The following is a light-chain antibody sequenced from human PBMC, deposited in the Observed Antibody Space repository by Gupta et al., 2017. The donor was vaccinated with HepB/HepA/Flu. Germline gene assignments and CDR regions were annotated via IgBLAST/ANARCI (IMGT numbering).Light chain of an antibody. CDR3: MQSTGWPRT. J-gene: IGKJ1*01. Sequence: DTVVTQSPLPLPVTLGQPASISCRSSQSLVFSDGSSYLSWFHQRPGQSPRRLIYKASNRDSGVPDRFSGSGAGTDFTLKISRVEAEDVGVYYCMQSTGWPRTFGQGTKLEIK. CDR2: KAS. CDR1: QSLVFSDGSSY. V-gene: IGKV2-30*01.